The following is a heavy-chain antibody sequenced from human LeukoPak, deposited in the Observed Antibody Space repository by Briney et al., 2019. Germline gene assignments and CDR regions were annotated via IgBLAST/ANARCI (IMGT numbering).Heavy chain of an antibody. Sequence: GGSQRLSCAASGFTFSDYAMSWVRQAPGKGLEWVSGITGSGDSADSADSVKGRFTISRDNSKKTLYLQMNSLRAEDTAVYYCAKETGYGSGNYVYWYFDFWGRGTLVTVSS. CDR1: GFTFSDYA. V-gene: IGHV3-23*01. J-gene: IGHJ2*01. CDR2: ITGSGDSA. D-gene: IGHD3-10*01. CDR3: AKETGYGSGNYVYWYFDF.